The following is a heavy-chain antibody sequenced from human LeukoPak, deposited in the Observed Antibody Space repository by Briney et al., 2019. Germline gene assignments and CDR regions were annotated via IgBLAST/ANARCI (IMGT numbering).Heavy chain of an antibody. D-gene: IGHD2-2*01. J-gene: IGHJ4*02. CDR1: GGAISSSSYY. Sequence: SGTLSLPCTVSGGAISSSSYYWGWIRQPPGEGVEWIGSIYYSGSTYYNPSLKSRVTISVDTSKNQFSLKLSSVTAADTAVYYCARRRGTSLDYWGQGTLVTVSS. CDR3: ARRRGTSLDY. V-gene: IGHV4-39*01. CDR2: IYYSGST.